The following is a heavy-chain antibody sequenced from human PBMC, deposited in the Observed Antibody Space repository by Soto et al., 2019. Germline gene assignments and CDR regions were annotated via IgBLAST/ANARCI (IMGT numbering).Heavy chain of an antibody. CDR1: GYTFTSFA. D-gene: IGHD2-2*01. CDR3: ARLVGNSWLDS. CDR2: IIPANGNT. V-gene: IGHV1-3*01. Sequence: ASVKVSYKASGYTFTSFAIHWLRQAPGQGLEWMGWIIPANGNTKYSQTFQGRVTITRDTSNNQLSLQLTSVTPDDTAVYYCARLVGNSWLDSWGQGTLVTVSS. J-gene: IGHJ5*01.